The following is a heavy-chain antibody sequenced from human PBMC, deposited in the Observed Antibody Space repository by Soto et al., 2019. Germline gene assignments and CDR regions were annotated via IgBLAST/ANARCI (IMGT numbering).Heavy chain of an antibody. CDR1: GGSISSSSYY. D-gene: IGHD4-4*01. Sequence: QLQLQESGPGLVKPSETLSLTCTVSGGSISSSSYYWGWIRQPPGKGLEWIGSIYYSGSTYYNPSRKSRVTISVDTSKNQVPLKRSSVTAADTAVYYCARHGEPWNTVTTEFDYWGQGTLVTVSS. CDR2: IYYSGST. J-gene: IGHJ4*02. CDR3: ARHGEPWNTVTTEFDY. V-gene: IGHV4-39*01.